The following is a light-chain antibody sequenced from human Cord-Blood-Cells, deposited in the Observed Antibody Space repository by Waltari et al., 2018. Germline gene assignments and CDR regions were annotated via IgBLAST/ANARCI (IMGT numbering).Light chain of an antibody. CDR3: QQYNNWPPWT. CDR1: QSVSSN. V-gene: IGKV3-15*01. J-gene: IGKJ1*01. Sequence: EIVMTQSPATLSVSPGQRATLSCRASQSVSSNLAWYQQKPGQAPRLLIYGASTRATGIPARFSGRGSGTEFTLTISSLQSEEFAVYYGQQYNNWPPWTFGQGTKVEIK. CDR2: GAS.